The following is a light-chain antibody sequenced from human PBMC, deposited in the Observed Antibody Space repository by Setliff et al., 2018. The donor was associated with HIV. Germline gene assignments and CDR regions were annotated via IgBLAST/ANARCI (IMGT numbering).Light chain of an antibody. CDR1: SSDVGAYNF. CDR2: DVY. CDR3: CSYAGTYTYI. V-gene: IGLV2-11*01. J-gene: IGLJ1*01. Sequence: QSALIQPRSVSGSPGQSVTFSCTGSSSDVGAYNFVSWYQQHPGKAPKLIIYDVYKRPSGVPDRFSGSKSGNTASLTISGLQSEDEADYYCCSYAGTYTYIFGTGTKVTV.